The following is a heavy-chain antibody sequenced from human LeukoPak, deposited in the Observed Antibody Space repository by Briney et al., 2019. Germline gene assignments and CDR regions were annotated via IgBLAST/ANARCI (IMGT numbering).Heavy chain of an antibody. CDR1: GFTFSTYW. V-gene: IGHV3-7*03. CDR2: IKQDGGEK. J-gene: IGHJ6*03. Sequence: GGSLRLSCAASGFTFSTYWMTWVRQAPGKGLEWVANIKQDGGEKFYVDSVKGRFTISRDNAKNSLYLQMNSLRAEDTATYYCAKTARYSSSWPTRRDYYYMDVWGKGTTVTVSS. CDR3: AKTARYSSSWPTRRDYYYMDV. D-gene: IGHD6-13*01.